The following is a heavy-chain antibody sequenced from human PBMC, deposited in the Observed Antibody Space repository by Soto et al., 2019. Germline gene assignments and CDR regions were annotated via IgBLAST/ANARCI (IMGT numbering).Heavy chain of an antibody. CDR1: GFTFSSYA. V-gene: IGHV3-23*01. Sequence: ELQLLESGGDLVQPGGSLRLSCEASGFTFSSYAMSWVRQAPGKGLEWVSSIGGSGASTYYADSVKGRFTISRDNAKNSLYLQMNSLRAEDTAVYYCAREGVNSSGWYNWFDPWGQGTLVTVSS. CDR2: IGGSGAST. CDR3: AREGVNSSGWYNWFDP. D-gene: IGHD6-19*01. J-gene: IGHJ5*02.